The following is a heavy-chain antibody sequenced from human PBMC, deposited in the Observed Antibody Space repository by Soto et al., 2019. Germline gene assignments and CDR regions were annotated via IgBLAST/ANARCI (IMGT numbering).Heavy chain of an antibody. J-gene: IGHJ4*02. CDR1: GFTISNYL. V-gene: IGHV3-74*01. D-gene: IGHD2-21*02. CDR2: ISSVGSST. CDR3: AGENNQGDLDY. Sequence: PGGSLRLSCAASGFTISNYLMHWVRQAPGKGLVWVSRISSVGSSTTYAASVKGRITISRDDAKNTLFLQMNSLRAEDTAVYYCAGENNQGDLDYWGQGTLVTVSS.